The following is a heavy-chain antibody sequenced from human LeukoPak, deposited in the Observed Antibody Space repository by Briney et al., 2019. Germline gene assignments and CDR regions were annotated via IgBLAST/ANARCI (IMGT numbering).Heavy chain of an antibody. CDR3: ARTGLRDGYNNFDY. CDR2: IIPIFGTA. Sequence: ASVKVSCTASGGTFSSYAISWVRQAPGQGLEWMGGIIPIFGTANYAQKFQGRVTITADESTSTAYMELSSLRSEDTAVYYCARTGLRDGYNNFDYWGQRTLVTVSS. V-gene: IGHV1-69*13. D-gene: IGHD5-24*01. CDR1: GGTFSSYA. J-gene: IGHJ4*02.